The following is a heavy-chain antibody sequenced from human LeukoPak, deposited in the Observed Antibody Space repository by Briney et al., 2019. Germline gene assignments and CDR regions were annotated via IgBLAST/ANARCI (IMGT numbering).Heavy chain of an antibody. CDR3: ARDEGYYDSSGYPIY. Sequence: GGSLRLSCAASGFTFSSYSMNWVRQAPGKGLEWVSSICSSSSYIYYADSVKGRFTISRDNAKNSLYLQMNSLRAEDTAVYYCARDEGYYDSSGYPIYWGQGTLVTVSS. CDR2: ICSSSSYI. V-gene: IGHV3-21*01. D-gene: IGHD3-22*01. CDR1: GFTFSSYS. J-gene: IGHJ4*02.